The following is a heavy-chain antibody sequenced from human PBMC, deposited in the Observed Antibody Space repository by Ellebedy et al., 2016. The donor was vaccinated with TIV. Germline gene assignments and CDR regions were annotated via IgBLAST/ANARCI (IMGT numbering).Heavy chain of an antibody. CDR1: GFTFSNYE. J-gene: IGHJ4*02. D-gene: IGHD3-9*01. V-gene: IGHV3-48*03. CDR2: ISSSGSTI. Sequence: PGGSLRLSCAASGFTFSNYEMNWVRQAPGKGLEWVSYISSSGSTIYYADSVKGLFTIPRDNAKNSLSLQMNSLRAKETAVYYCASQLRYLPYFDDWGQGTLVTVAS. CDR3: ASQLRYLPYFDD.